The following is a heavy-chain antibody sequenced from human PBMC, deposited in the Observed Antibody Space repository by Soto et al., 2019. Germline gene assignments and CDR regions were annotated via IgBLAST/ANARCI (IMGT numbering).Heavy chain of an antibody. CDR3: ATYCSGGSCYLDY. Sequence: QVQLQESGPGLVKPSQTLSLTCTVSGGSISSGGYYWSWIRQHPGKGLEWIGYIYYSGSTYYNPPLKSRVTXSXDXXKNQFSLKLSSVTAADTAVYYCATYCSGGSCYLDYWGQGTLVTVSS. J-gene: IGHJ4*02. D-gene: IGHD2-15*01. CDR1: GGSISSGGYY. CDR2: IYYSGST. V-gene: IGHV4-31*03.